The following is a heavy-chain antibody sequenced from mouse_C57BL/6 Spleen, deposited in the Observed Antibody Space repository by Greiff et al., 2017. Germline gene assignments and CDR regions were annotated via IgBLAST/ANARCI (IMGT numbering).Heavy chain of an antibody. D-gene: IGHD1-1*01. CDR1: GYTFTNYW. CDR3: ARSRAYGSSPYYFDY. CDR2: IYPGGGYT. V-gene: IGHV1-63*01. Sequence: QVQLQQSGAELVRPGTSVKMSCKASGYTFTNYWIGWAKQRPGHGLEWIGDIYPGGGYTNYNEKFKGKATLTADKSSSTAYMQFSSLTSEDSAIYSCARSRAYGSSPYYFDYWGQGTTLTVSS. J-gene: IGHJ2*01.